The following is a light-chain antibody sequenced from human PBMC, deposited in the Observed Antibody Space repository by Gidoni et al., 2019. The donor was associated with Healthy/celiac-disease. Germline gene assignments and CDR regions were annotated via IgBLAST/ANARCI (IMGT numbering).Light chain of an antibody. CDR2: LGS. V-gene: IGKV2-28*01. CDR1: QSLLHSNGNNY. J-gene: IGKJ5*01. CDR3: MRALQTPRT. Sequence: DIVRTQSRLSLPVTPVSPAFISWRSSQSLLHSNGNNYLDCYLQKPGKSPQLLIYLGSIRASGVHDRFSGSGSGTDFTPKIRTVEAEDVGVYSCMRALQTPRTFGQGTRLEIK.